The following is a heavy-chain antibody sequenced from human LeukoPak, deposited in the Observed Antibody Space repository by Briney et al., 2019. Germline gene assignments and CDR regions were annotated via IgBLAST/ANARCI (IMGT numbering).Heavy chain of an antibody. J-gene: IGHJ3*02. CDR3: ARRRSMYYDILTGYQIDAFDI. CDR2: IYYSGST. V-gene: IGHV4-39*01. CDR1: GGSISSSSYY. D-gene: IGHD3-9*01. Sequence: SETLSLTCTVSGGSISSSSYYWGWIRQPPGKGLEWIGSIYYSGSTYYNPSLKSRVTISVDTSKNQFSLKLSSVTAADTAVYYCARRRSMYYDILTGYQIDAFDIWGQGTMVTVPS.